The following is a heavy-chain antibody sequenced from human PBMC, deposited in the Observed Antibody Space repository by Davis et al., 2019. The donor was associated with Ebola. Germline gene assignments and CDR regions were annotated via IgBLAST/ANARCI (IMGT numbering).Heavy chain of an antibody. D-gene: IGHD4-17*01. V-gene: IGHV3-9*01. CDR3: AKSAYGDYVVGYFQH. Sequence: GGSLRLSCAASGFTFDDYAMHWVRHAPGKGLEWVSGISWNSGSIGYADSVKGRFTISRDNAKNSLYLQMNSLRAEDTALYYCAKSAYGDYVVGYFQHWGQGTLVTVSS. J-gene: IGHJ1*01. CDR1: GFTFDDYA. CDR2: ISWNSGSI.